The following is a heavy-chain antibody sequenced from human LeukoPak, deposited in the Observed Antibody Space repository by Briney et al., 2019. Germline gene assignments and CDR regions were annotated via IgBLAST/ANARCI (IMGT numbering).Heavy chain of an antibody. Sequence: GGSLRLSCAASGFTFSTYAMIWVRQAPGKGLEWVSVIGGSGSYTYYADSVKGRFTISRDNSKDTLYLQMDSLRAEDTAVYYCARDWYDYWGQGTLVTVSS. CDR2: IGGSGSYT. CDR3: ARDWYDY. D-gene: IGHD6-13*01. CDR1: GFTFSTYA. V-gene: IGHV3-23*01. J-gene: IGHJ4*02.